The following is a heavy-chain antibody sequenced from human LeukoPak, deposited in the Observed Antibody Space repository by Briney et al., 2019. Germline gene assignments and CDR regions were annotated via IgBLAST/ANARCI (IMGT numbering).Heavy chain of an antibody. Sequence: SETLSLTCTVSGGSIFIYYWSWIRQPPGKGVEWIGYIDYDGITSYNPPPKSRVTISVDTSNNQFSLKLSSVTAADTALYYCARVRCTVVTGFDYGGQGTLVTVSS. CDR1: GGSIFIYY. V-gene: IGHV4-59*01. CDR3: ARVRCTVVTGFDY. CDR2: IDYDGIT. J-gene: IGHJ4*02. D-gene: IGHD4-23*01.